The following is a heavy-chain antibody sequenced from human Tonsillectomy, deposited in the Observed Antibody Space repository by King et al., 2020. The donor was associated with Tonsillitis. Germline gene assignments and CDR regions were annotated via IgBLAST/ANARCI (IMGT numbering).Heavy chain of an antibody. J-gene: IGHJ4*02. CDR3: AHKGGSGSYFDNYFDY. CDR2: IYWNDDK. D-gene: IGHD3-10*01. V-gene: IGHV2-5*01. Sequence: ITLKESGPTLVKPTQTITLTCSFSGFSFSTSGVAVGWIRQPPGKALEWLANIYWNDDKRYSPSLKSRLTITKDTSKNQVVLTLTKMDPVDTGTYYCAHKGGSGSYFDNYFDYWGQGTLVTVSS. CDR1: GFSFSTSGVA.